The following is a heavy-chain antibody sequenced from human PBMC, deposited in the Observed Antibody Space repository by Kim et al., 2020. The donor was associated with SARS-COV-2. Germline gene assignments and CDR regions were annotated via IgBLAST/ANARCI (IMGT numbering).Heavy chain of an antibody. D-gene: IGHD1-26*01. Sequence: GGSLRLSCAASGFTVSSNYMSWVRQAPGKGLEWVSVIYSGGSTYYADSVKGRFTISRHNSKNTLYLQMNSLRAEDTAVYYCAREGGGSYFRAFDIWGQGTMVTVSS. J-gene: IGHJ3*02. CDR3: AREGGGSYFRAFDI. CDR2: IYSGGST. CDR1: GFTVSSNY. V-gene: IGHV3-53*04.